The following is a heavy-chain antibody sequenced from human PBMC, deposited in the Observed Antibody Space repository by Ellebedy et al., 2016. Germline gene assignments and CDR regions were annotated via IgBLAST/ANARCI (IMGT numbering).Heavy chain of an antibody. CDR3: ARERLIVVVVAASDAFDI. CDR1: GGTFSSYA. Sequence: ASVKVSCKASGGTFSSYAISWVRQAPGQGLEWMGGIIPIFGTANYAQKFQGRVTITADESTSTAYMELSSLRSEDTAVYYCARERLIVVVVAASDAFDIWGQGTMVTVSS. D-gene: IGHD2-15*01. J-gene: IGHJ3*02. V-gene: IGHV1-69*13. CDR2: IIPIFGTA.